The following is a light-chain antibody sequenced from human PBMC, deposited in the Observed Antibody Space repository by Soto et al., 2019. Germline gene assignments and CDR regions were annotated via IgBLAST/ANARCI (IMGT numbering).Light chain of an antibody. Sequence: QLVLTQSPSASASLGASVKLTCTLSRGHRSYAIAWHQQQPEKGPRYLMKLNSDGSHSKGDGIPDRFSGSSSGAERYLTISSLQSEDEADYYCQTWGTGIQGVFGGRTKLTVL. CDR3: QTWGTGIQGV. CDR2: LNSDGSH. CDR1: RGHRSYA. V-gene: IGLV4-69*01. J-gene: IGLJ3*02.